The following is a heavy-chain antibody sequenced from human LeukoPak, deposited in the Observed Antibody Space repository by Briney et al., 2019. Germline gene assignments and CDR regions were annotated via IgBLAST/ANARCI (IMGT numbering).Heavy chain of an antibody. D-gene: IGHD3-22*01. J-gene: IGHJ4*02. CDR1: GFTFSSYW. CDR3: AKDSGRTYYYDSSGPTFDY. CDR2: INSDGSST. Sequence: GGSLRLSCAASGFTFSSYWMHWVRQAPGKGLVWVSRINSDGSSTSYADSVKGRFTISRGNSKNSLYLQMNSLRAEDTALYYCAKDSGRTYYYDSSGPTFDYWGQGTLVTVSS. V-gene: IGHV3-74*01.